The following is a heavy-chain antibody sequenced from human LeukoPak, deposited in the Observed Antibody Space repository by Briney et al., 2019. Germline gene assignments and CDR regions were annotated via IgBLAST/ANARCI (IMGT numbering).Heavy chain of an antibody. CDR3: ARWEESDAFDI. CDR1: GGSISSYY. CDR2: IYHSGNT. Sequence: SETLSLTCNVSGGSISSYYWSWLRQPPGKGLEWIGNIYHSGNTYYNSSLKSRVTISVDTSKNQFSLKLSSVTAADTAMYYCARWEESDAFDIWGQGTVVTVSS. D-gene: IGHD1-26*01. V-gene: IGHV4-59*04. J-gene: IGHJ3*02.